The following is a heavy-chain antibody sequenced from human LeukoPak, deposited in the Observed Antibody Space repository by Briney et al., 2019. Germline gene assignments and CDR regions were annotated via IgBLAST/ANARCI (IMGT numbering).Heavy chain of an antibody. CDR2: IRGKAYGATR. J-gene: IGHJ4*02. Sequence: GGSLRLSCETSGFGFGCHAMSWVRQAPGKGLEWVGLIRGKAYGATREYAASVKGRFTISRDDPKSIAYLHMDGLKTEDTGVYYCVRESRPEGYFDYWGQGTLVTVSS. CDR1: GFGFGCHA. CDR3: VRESRPEGYFDY. V-gene: IGHV3-49*04.